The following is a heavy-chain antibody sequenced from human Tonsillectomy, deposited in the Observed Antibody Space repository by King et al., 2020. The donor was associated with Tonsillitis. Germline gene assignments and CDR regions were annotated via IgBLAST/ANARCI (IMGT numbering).Heavy chain of an antibody. CDR3: AKPPGWYIPFDY. J-gene: IGHJ4*02. V-gene: IGHV3-23*04. CDR1: GFTFSSYA. D-gene: IGHD6-19*01. CDR2: ISGSGGST. Sequence: VQLVESGGGLVQPGGSLRLSCAASGFTFSSYAMSWVRQAPGKGLEWVSAISGSGGSTYYAEFVKGRFTISRDNYKNTLYLQMNSLRAEDTAVYYCAKPPGWYIPFDYWGQGTLVTVSP.